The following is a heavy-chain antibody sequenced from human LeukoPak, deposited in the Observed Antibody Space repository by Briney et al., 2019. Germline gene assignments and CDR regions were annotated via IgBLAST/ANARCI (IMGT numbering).Heavy chain of an antibody. V-gene: IGHV3-48*03. Sequence: GGSLRLSCAASGFTFSSYEMNWVRQAPGKGLEWVAYISSSGSTIYYADSVKGRFTISRDNAKNSLYLQMNSLRAEDTAVYYCARVGNYYDSSGYYLRYYSYYMDVWGKGTTVTVSS. J-gene: IGHJ6*03. D-gene: IGHD3-22*01. CDR1: GFTFSSYE. CDR3: ARVGNYYDSSGYYLRYYSYYMDV. CDR2: ISSSGSTI.